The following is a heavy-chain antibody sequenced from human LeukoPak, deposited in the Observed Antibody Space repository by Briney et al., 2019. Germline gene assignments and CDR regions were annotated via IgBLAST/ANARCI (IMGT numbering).Heavy chain of an antibody. V-gene: IGHV3-48*03. Sequence: SGGSLRLSCAASGFTFSTSEMNWVRQAPGKGLELVSYISSSGSAIYYADSVRGRFTISRDDAKNSLFLQMNNLRVDDMGVYYCARGWFDSWGQGTLVTVSS. CDR2: ISSSGSAI. J-gene: IGHJ5*01. CDR1: GFTFSTSE. CDR3: ARGWFDS.